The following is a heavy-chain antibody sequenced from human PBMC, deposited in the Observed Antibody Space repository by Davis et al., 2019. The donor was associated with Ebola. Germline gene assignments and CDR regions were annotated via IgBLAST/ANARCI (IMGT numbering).Heavy chain of an antibody. V-gene: IGHV1-69*13. Sequence: SVKVSCKASGGTFSSYAISWVRQAPGQGLEWMGGIIPIFGTANYAQKFQGRVTITADESTSTAYMELSSLRSEDTAVYYCARGRVVVVAAKPYYYYGMDVWGQGTTVTVSS. D-gene: IGHD2-15*01. CDR3: ARGRVVVVAAKPYYYYGMDV. CDR1: GGTFSSYA. J-gene: IGHJ6*02. CDR2: IIPIFGTA.